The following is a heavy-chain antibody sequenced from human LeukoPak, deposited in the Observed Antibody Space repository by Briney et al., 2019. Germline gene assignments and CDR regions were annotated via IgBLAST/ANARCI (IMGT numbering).Heavy chain of an antibody. V-gene: IGHV4-61*02. J-gene: IGHJ5*02. Sequence: SQTLSLTCTVSGGSISSGSYYWSWIRQPAGKGLEWVGRIYTSGSTNYNPSLKSRVTISVDTSKNQFSLKLSSVTAADTAVYYCARDVSADYDFWSGYPKNWFDPWGQGTLVTVSS. CDR3: ARDVSADYDFWSGYPKNWFDP. CDR1: GGSISSGSYY. D-gene: IGHD3-3*01. CDR2: IYTSGST.